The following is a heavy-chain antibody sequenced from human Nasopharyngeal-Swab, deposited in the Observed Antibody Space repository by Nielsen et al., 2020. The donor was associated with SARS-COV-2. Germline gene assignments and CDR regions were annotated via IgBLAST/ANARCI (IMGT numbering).Heavy chain of an antibody. CDR3: ATEPYYDFWSGYTQRENWFDP. D-gene: IGHD3-3*01. J-gene: IGHJ5*02. V-gene: IGHV3-48*03. Sequence: GGSLRLSCAASGFTFSSYEMNWVRQAPGKGLEWVSYISSSGSTIYYADSVKGRFTISRDNAKNSLYLQMNSLRAEDTAVYYCATEPYYDFWSGYTQRENWFDPWGQGTLVTVSS. CDR2: ISSSGSTI. CDR1: GFTFSSYE.